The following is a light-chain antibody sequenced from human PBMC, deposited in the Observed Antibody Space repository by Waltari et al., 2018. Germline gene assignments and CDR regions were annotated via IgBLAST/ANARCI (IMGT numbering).Light chain of an antibody. J-gene: IGKJ2*01. CDR1: QSILYSSNNRNF. Sequence: DIVMTQSPDSLAVSLGDRDTIKCKSSQSILYSSNNRNFLAWYQQKPGQPPNLILSLASIRVSGFPARFRGRGSDTDFALTITRLQTEDEAIYFCQQYCGPPPYPFGPGPKLAIK. V-gene: IGKV4-1*01. CDR3: QQYCGPPPYP. CDR2: LAS.